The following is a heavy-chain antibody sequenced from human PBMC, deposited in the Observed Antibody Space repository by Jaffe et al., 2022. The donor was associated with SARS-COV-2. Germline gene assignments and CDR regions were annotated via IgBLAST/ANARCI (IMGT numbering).Heavy chain of an antibody. CDR2: VSSDGSTT. J-gene: IGHJ4*02. CDR3: ARVVVAAKYYFDS. CDR1: GFTFSNYW. V-gene: IGHV3-74*01. D-gene: IGHD2-15*01. Sequence: EVQLVESGGGLVQPGGSLRLSCAASGFTFSNYWMHWVRQAPGKGLVWVSRVSSDGSTTTYADSVKGRFTISRDNAKNTLFLQMNSLRAEDTAVYYCARVVVAAKYYFDSWGQGTLVTVSS.